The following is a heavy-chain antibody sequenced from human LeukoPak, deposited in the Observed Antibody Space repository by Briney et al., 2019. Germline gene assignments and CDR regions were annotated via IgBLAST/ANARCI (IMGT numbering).Heavy chain of an antibody. Sequence: PGGSLRLSCAASGFTFSIHGMNWVRQAPGKGLERVSGISWNSGSIGYADSVKGRFTISRDNAKNSLYLQMNSLRAEDTALYYCARSPQQWLVSYYFDYWGQGTLVTVSS. CDR1: GFTFSIHG. CDR3: ARSPQQWLVSYYFDY. CDR2: ISWNSGSI. D-gene: IGHD6-19*01. V-gene: IGHV3-9*01. J-gene: IGHJ4*02.